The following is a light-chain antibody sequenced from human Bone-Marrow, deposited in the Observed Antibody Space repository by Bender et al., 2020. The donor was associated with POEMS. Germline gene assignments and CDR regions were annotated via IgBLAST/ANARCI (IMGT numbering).Light chain of an antibody. Sequence: SYELTQPPSVSVAPGQTARITCGGNNIGSKSVHWYQQRPGQAPVLVVYYDRDRPSGIPERFSGSTSGTSASLAISGLRSEDEAIYFCVAWDASLNGWVFGGGTKLTVL. V-gene: IGLV3-21*02. CDR1: NIGSKS. CDR2: YDR. CDR3: VAWDASLNGWV. J-gene: IGLJ3*02.